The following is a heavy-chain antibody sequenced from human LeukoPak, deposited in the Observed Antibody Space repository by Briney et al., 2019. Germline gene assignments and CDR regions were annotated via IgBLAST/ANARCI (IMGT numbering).Heavy chain of an antibody. CDR3: ARDRTYYYGSGGNWFDP. J-gene: IGHJ5*02. CDR2: IYYSGST. D-gene: IGHD3-10*01. CDR1: GGSISSSSYY. Sequence: PSETLSLTCTVSGGSISSSSYYWGWIRQPPGKGLEWIGSIYYSGSTYYNPSLKSRVTISVDTSKNQFSLKLSSVTAADTAVYYCARDRTYYYGSGGNWFDPWGQGTLVTVSS. V-gene: IGHV4-39*07.